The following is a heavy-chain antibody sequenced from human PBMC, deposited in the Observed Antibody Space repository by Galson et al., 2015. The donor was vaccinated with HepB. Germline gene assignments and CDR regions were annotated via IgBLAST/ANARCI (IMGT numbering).Heavy chain of an antibody. Sequence: SLRLSCAASGFTFSSYGMHWVRQAPGKGLEWVAVISYDGSNKYYADSVKGRFTISRDNSKNTLYLQMNSLRAEDTAVYYCAKGEMANNEYYYYGMDVWGQGTTVTVSS. D-gene: IGHD5-24*01. CDR2: ISYDGSNK. CDR1: GFTFSSYG. J-gene: IGHJ6*02. CDR3: AKGEMANNEYYYYGMDV. V-gene: IGHV3-30*18.